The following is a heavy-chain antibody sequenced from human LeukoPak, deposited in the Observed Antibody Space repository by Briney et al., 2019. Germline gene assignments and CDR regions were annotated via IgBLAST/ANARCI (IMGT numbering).Heavy chain of an antibody. CDR2: ISYDASTK. Sequence: PGGSLRLSCAASGFTFSSYAMSWVRQAPGKGLEWVTFISYDASTKYYADSVKGRFTISRDNSKNTLYLQMNSLRPEDTALYYCARDLSYYYSSDYWGQGTLVTVSS. V-gene: IGHV3-30*03. CDR3: ARDLSYYYSSDY. CDR1: GFTFSSYA. J-gene: IGHJ4*02. D-gene: IGHD3-10*01.